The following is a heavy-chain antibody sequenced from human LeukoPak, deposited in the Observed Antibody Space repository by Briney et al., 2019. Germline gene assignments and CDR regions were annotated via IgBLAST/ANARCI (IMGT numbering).Heavy chain of an antibody. Sequence: GGSLRLSCAASGFTLSSNYMTWVRQAPGKGLEWVSVIYSGGSTYYADSVKGRFTISRDNSKNTLYLQMNSLRAEDTAVYYCARAGYNWNDGLDYWGQGTLVTVSS. CDR2: IYSGGST. CDR3: ARAGYNWNDGLDY. V-gene: IGHV3-66*01. J-gene: IGHJ4*02. CDR1: GFTLSSNY. D-gene: IGHD1-1*01.